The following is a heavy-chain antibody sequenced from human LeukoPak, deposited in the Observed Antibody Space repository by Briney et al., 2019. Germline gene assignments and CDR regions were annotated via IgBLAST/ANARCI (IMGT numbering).Heavy chain of an antibody. CDR3: ARGAGWYNY. CDR2: IHYSGST. D-gene: IGHD6-19*01. V-gene: IGHV4-59*01. Sequence: SETLSLTCTVSGGSISSDYWSWIRQPPGEGLEWIGYIHYSGSTRYNPSLESRVTISVDTSKNQFSLMLSSVTAADTAVYYCARGAGWYNYWGQGILVTVSS. J-gene: IGHJ4*02. CDR1: GGSISSDY.